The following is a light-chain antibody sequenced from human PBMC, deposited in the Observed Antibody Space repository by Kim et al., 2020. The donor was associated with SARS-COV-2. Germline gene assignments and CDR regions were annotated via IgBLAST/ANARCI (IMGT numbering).Light chain of an antibody. J-gene: IGLJ3*02. Sequence: SYELTQPPSVSVAPGKTASMTCVGDNIGSKSVHWYQQKPGQAPVVVISYDSDRPSGIPERFSGTNSGSTATLTIFRVEAGDEADYYCQVWESGTDHRVFGGGTQLTVL. CDR1: NIGSKS. V-gene: IGLV3-21*01. CDR3: QVWESGTDHRV. CDR2: YDS.